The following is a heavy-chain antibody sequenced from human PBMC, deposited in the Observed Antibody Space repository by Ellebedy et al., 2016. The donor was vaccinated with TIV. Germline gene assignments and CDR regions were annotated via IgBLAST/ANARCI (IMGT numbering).Heavy chain of an antibody. CDR3: APHPRYYDSSLVLPD. D-gene: IGHD3-22*01. CDR2: ISGSGGST. J-gene: IGHJ4*02. Sequence: PGGSLRLSCAASGFTFSSYAMSWVRQAPGKGLEWVSAISGSGGSTYYADSVKGRFTISRDNAKNSLYLQMNSLRAEDTAVYYCAPHPRYYDSSLVLPDWGQGTLVTVSS. CDR1: GFTFSSYA. V-gene: IGHV3-23*01.